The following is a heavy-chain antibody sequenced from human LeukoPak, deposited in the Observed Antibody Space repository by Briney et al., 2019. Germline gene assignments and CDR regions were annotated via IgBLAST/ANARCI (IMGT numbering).Heavy chain of an antibody. D-gene: IGHD6-6*01. Sequence: ASVKVSCKASGYTFTSYDINWVRQATGQGLEWMGWMNPNSGNTGYAQKFQGRVTMTRNTSISTAYMELSSLRSEDTAVYYCATGTIAAPYYYYGMDVWGQGTTVTVSS. V-gene: IGHV1-8*01. CDR2: MNPNSGNT. CDR3: ATGTIAAPYYYYGMDV. CDR1: GYTFTSYD. J-gene: IGHJ6*02.